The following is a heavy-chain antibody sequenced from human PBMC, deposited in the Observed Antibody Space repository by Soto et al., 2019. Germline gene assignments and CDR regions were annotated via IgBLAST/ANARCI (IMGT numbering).Heavy chain of an antibody. J-gene: IGHJ6*02. CDR2: IYYSGST. V-gene: IGHV4-31*03. CDR3: ARSGAVTMGYYYYGMDV. Sequence: PSETLSLTCTVSGGSISSGGYYWSWIRQRPGKGLEWIGYIYYSGSTYYNPSLKSRVTISVDTSKNQFSLKLSSVTAADTAVYYCARSGAVTMGYYYYGMDVWGQGTTVTVSS. CDR1: GGSISSGGYY. D-gene: IGHD3-3*01.